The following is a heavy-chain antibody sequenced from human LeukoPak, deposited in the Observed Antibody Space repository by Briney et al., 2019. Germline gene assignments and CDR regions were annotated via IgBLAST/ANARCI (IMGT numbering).Heavy chain of an antibody. V-gene: IGHV1-18*01. CDR1: GYTFTSYS. J-gene: IGHJ6*02. Sequence: ASVKVSCKASGYTFTSYSISWVRQAPGQGVEWMGWISAYNGNTNYAQKLQGTVTMTTDTSTSTAYMELRSLRSDDTAAYYCARGDTKIQLLHSYYYYGMDVWGQGTTVTVSS. CDR2: ISAYNGNT. D-gene: IGHD2-15*01. CDR3: ARGDTKIQLLHSYYYYGMDV.